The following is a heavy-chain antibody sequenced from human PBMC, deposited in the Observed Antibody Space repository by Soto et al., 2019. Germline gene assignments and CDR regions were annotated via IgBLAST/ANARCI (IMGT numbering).Heavy chain of an antibody. Sequence: QVQLVQSGPDVMKPGASVKVSCEASGYTFGAYGISWVRQAPGQGLEWMGWISVYTGNTNYAQKFQGRVAMTIDTSTRTAYMELWSLGPDDTAMYYCAREAHSTISFPTRYFDYWGQGTLVTISS. J-gene: IGHJ4*02. D-gene: IGHD2-2*01. CDR1: GYTFGAYG. V-gene: IGHV1-18*04. CDR2: ISVYTGNT. CDR3: AREAHSTISFPTRYFDY.